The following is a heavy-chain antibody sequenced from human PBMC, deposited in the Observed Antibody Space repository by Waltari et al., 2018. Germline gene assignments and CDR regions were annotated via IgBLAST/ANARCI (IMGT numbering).Heavy chain of an antibody. V-gene: IGHV3-30-3*01. CDR1: GCTSNSSA. J-gene: IGHJ6*02. CDR2: ISYDGNTT. CDR3: ARGVSWSAPNHYYGMDV. Sequence: QVQLEESGGGVVQPGRSLRLSCAASGCTSNSSAFPWVRQAPGKGLQWVAGISYDGNTTFYADFVAGRFTISRDNSKNTQSLQMQSLRPEDTALYYCARGVSWSAPNHYYGMDVWGQGTTVIVSS. D-gene: IGHD1-1*01.